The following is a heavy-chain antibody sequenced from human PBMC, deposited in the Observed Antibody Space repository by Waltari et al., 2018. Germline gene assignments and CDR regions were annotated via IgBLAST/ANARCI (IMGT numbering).Heavy chain of an antibody. V-gene: IGHV3-33*01. D-gene: IGHD2-15*01. J-gene: IGHJ6*02. Sequence: QVQLVESGGGVVQPGRSLRLSCAASGFTFSSYGMHWVRQAPGKGLEWGAVRWYDGSNKDYADSVKGRFTISRDNSKNTLYLQMNSLRAEDTAVYYCARGPRVAAPVDGMDVWGQGTTVTVSS. CDR1: GFTFSSYG. CDR3: ARGPRVAAPVDGMDV. CDR2: RWYDGSNK.